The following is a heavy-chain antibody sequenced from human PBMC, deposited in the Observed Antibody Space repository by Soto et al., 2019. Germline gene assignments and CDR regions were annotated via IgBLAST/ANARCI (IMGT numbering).Heavy chain of an antibody. Sequence: EVQLLESGGGLVQPGGSLRLSCGASGFTFSSYAMSWVRQAPGKAPEWVSGISANGGRTDYADSVRGRFTMSRDNSKNTVYLQVNSLRAEDTAVYSCAQDPRISGIDYWGQGTLVTVSS. D-gene: IGHD1-20*01. CDR1: GFTFSSYA. V-gene: IGHV3-23*01. CDR3: AQDPRISGIDY. J-gene: IGHJ4*02. CDR2: ISANGGRT.